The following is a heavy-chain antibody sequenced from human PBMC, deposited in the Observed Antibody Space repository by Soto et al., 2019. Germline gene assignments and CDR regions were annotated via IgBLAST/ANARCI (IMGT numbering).Heavy chain of an antibody. D-gene: IGHD1-26*01. CDR2: ISAYNGNT. Sequence: QVQLVQSGAEVKKPGASVKVSCKASGYTFTSYGISWVRQAPGQGLEWMGWISAYNGNTNYAQKFQGRVTITADESTSTAYMELSSLRSEDTAVYYCARVLGGGSYVWGDYWGQGTLVTVSS. CDR3: ARVLGGGSYVWGDY. CDR1: GYTFTSYG. V-gene: IGHV1-18*04. J-gene: IGHJ4*02.